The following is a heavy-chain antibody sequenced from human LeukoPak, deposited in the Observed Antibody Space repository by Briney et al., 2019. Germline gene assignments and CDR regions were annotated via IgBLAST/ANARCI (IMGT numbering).Heavy chain of an antibody. V-gene: IGHV1-2*06. CDR2: INPNSGGT. Sequence: ASVKVSCKASGYTFTGYYMHWVRQAPGQGREWMGRINPNSGGTNYAQKFQGRVTMTRDTSISTAYMELSRLRSDDTAVYYCARSLITTFKDRLSIDYWGQGTLVTVSS. CDR3: ARSLITTFKDRLSIDY. J-gene: IGHJ4*02. CDR1: GYTFTGYY. D-gene: IGHD3-22*01.